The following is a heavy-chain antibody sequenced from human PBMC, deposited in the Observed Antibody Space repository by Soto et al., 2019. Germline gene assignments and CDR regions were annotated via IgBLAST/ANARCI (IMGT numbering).Heavy chain of an antibody. Sequence: ASVKVSCKASGYTFTSYAMHWVRQAPGQRLEWMGWINAGNGNTKYSQKFQGRVTITRDTSASTAYMELSSLRSEDTAVYYCAREGDSSSWYYFDYWGQGPLVTVSS. D-gene: IGHD6-13*01. J-gene: IGHJ4*02. CDR1: GYTFTSYA. V-gene: IGHV1-3*01. CDR3: AREGDSSSWYYFDY. CDR2: INAGNGNT.